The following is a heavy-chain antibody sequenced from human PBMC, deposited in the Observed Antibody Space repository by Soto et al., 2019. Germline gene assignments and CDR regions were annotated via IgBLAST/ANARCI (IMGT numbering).Heavy chain of an antibody. D-gene: IGHD3-22*01. J-gene: IGHJ4*02. CDR3: ARHYYDSSYFDY. V-gene: IGHV3-11*06. CDR1: GFTFSDYY. Sequence: PGGSLRLSCAASGFTFSDYYMSWIRQAPGKGLEWVSYISSSSSYTNYADSVKGRFTISRDNAKNSLYLQMNSLRAEDTAVYYCARHYYDSSYFDYWGQGTLVTVSS. CDR2: ISSSSSYT.